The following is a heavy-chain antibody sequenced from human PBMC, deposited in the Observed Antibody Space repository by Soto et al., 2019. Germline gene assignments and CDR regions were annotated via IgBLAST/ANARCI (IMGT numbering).Heavy chain of an antibody. CDR3: AKDPIDFWSGYSYGMDV. CDR2: ISGSGGST. V-gene: IGHV3-23*01. J-gene: IGHJ6*02. D-gene: IGHD3-3*01. Sequence: EVQLLESGGGLVQPGGSLRLSCAASGFTFSSYAMSWVRQAPGKGLEWVSAISGSGGSTYYADSVKGRFTISRDNSKNTLYLQMNSLRAEDTAVYYCAKDPIDFWSGYSYGMDVWGQGTTVTVSS. CDR1: GFTFSSYA.